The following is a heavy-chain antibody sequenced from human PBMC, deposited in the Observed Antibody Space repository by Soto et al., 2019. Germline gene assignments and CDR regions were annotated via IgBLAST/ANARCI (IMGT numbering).Heavy chain of an antibody. J-gene: IGHJ6*02. CDR2: IIPIFGTA. V-gene: IGHV1-69*13. D-gene: IGHD1-7*01. CDR3: ARGVSNWNYLLYYYYGMDV. Sequence: GASVKVSCKASGGTFSSYAISWVRQAPGQGLEWMGGIIPIFGTANYAQKFQGRVTITADESTSTAYMELSSLRSEDTAVYYCARGVSNWNYLLYYYYGMDVWGQGTTVTVSS. CDR1: GGTFSSYA.